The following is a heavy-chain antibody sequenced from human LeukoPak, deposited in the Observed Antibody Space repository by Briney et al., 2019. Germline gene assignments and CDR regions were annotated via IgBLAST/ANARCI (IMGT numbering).Heavy chain of an antibody. CDR3: ARGDDGYWFDH. Sequence: PSETLSLTCTVSGGSISSSGSYWGWIRQPPGKGLEWIGTIYYSGTTYYNPSLKSRISISVDTSKNQFSLKLSSVTAADTAVYYCARGDDGYWFDHWGQGTLVTVSS. D-gene: IGHD2-21*02. J-gene: IGHJ5*02. V-gene: IGHV4-39*01. CDR1: GGSISSSGSY. CDR2: IYYSGTT.